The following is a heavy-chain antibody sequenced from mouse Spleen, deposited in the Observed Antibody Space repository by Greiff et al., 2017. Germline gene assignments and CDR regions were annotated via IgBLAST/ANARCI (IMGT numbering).Heavy chain of an antibody. D-gene: IGHD2-1*01. Sequence: EVKLMESEGGLVQPGSSMKLSCTASGFTFSDYYMAWVRQVPEKGLEWVANINYDGSSTYYLDSLKSRFIISRDNAKNILYLQMSSLKSEDTATYYCARDRNFYFDYWGQGTTLTVSS. CDR2: INYDGSST. V-gene: IGHV5-16*01. CDR3: ARDRNFYFDY. J-gene: IGHJ2*01. CDR1: GFTFSDYY.